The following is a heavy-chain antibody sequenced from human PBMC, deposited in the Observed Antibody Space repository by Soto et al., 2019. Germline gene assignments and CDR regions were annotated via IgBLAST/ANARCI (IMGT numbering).Heavy chain of an antibody. J-gene: IGHJ4*02. CDR1: GFTFSSYA. V-gene: IGHV3-30-3*01. D-gene: IGHD5-18*01. Sequence: QVQLVESGGGVAQPGRSLRLSCAASGFTFSSYAMHWVRQAPGKGLEWVAVISYDGSNKYYADSVKGRFTISRDNSKNTLYLHMNSLRAEDTAVYYCSRSVDTAMVHFDYWGQGTLVTVSS. CDR3: SRSVDTAMVHFDY. CDR2: ISYDGSNK.